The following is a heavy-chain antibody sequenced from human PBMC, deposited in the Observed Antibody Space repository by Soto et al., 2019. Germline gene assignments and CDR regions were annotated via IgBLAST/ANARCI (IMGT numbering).Heavy chain of an antibody. J-gene: IGHJ4*02. CDR1: GGTFRNHV. CDR2: IIPIIGTP. V-gene: IGHV1-69*13. D-gene: IGHD3-10*01. Sequence: SVKVSCKASGGTFRNHVFNWVRQAPGQGLEWMGGIIPIIGTPNYAQKFQCRVTITEDASTSTVYLEVSSLRSQDTAVYYCARDLEFRDGNISHLDYWGQGTLVTVS. CDR3: ARDLEFRDGNISHLDY.